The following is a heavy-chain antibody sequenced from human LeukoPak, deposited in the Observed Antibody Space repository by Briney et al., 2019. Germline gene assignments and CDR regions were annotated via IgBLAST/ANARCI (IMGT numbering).Heavy chain of an antibody. J-gene: IGHJ4*02. V-gene: IGHV3-9*01. CDR1: GFTFDDYA. CDR3: ASGAQYYYGSGSQIFDY. CDR2: ISWNSGSI. Sequence: GRSLRLSCAASGFTFDDYAMHWVRQAPGKGLEWVSGISWNSGSIGYADSVKGQFTISRDNSKNTLYLQMNSLRAEDTAVYYCASGAQYYYGSGSQIFDYWGQGTLVTVSS. D-gene: IGHD3-10*01.